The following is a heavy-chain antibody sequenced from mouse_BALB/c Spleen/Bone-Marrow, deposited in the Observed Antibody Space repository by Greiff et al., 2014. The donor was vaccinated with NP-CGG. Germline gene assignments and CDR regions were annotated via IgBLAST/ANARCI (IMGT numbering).Heavy chain of an antibody. V-gene: IGHV2-9*02. CDR2: IWAGGST. D-gene: IGHD1-1*01. CDR1: GFSLTSYG. Sequence: VQPQQSGPGLVAPSQSLSITCTVSGFSLTSYGVHWVRQPPGKVLEWLGVIWAGGSTNYNSALMSRLSISKDNSKSQVFLKMNSLQTDDTAMYYCARGSYYEGAMDYWGQGTSVTVSS. CDR3: ARGSYYEGAMDY. J-gene: IGHJ4*01.